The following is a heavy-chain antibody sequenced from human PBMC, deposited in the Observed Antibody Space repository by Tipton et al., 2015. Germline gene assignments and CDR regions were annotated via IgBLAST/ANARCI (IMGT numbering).Heavy chain of an antibody. J-gene: IGHJ4*02. Sequence: TLSLTCNVSGDSITSNNHYWGWIRQPPGKGLEWVGTIYYSGDTFYNPSLKSRIALSVDTSKNQFSLRLNSVTAADTAVYYCASSHYPFWSGYYGSFDCWGQGSLVTVSS. CDR2: IYYSGDT. CDR1: GDSITSNNHY. CDR3: ASSHYPFWSGYYGSFDC. D-gene: IGHD3-3*01. V-gene: IGHV4-39*01.